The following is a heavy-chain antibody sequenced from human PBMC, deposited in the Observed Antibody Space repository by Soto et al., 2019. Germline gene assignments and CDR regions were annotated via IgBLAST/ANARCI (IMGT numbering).Heavy chain of an antibody. CDR3: ASQPFYSSGWTGGYYYGMDV. Sequence: GESLKISCKGSGYSFTSYWISWVRQMPGKGLEWMGRIDPSDSYTNYSPSFQGHVTISADKSISTAYLQWSSLKASDTAMYYCASQPFYSSGWTGGYYYGMDVWGQRTTVIVSS. CDR1: GYSFTSYW. D-gene: IGHD6-19*01. J-gene: IGHJ6*02. V-gene: IGHV5-10-1*01. CDR2: IDPSDSYT.